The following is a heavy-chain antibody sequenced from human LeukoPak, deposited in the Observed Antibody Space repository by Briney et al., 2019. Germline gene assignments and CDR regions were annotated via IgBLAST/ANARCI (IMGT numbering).Heavy chain of an antibody. Sequence: GRSLRLSCAASGFTFSSYGMHWVRQAPGKGLEWVAVIWYGGSNKYYADSVKGRFTISRDNSKNTLYLQMNSLRAEDTAVYYCAKDTGWFDPWGQGTLVTVSS. D-gene: IGHD2-8*02. CDR2: IWYGGSNK. CDR3: AKDTGWFDP. V-gene: IGHV3-33*06. J-gene: IGHJ5*02. CDR1: GFTFSSYG.